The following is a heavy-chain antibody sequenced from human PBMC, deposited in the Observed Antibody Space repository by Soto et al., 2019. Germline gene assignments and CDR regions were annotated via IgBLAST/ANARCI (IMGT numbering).Heavy chain of an antibody. CDR3: ARDSSAWPNYFDS. J-gene: IGHJ4*02. CDR1: GFSISTHA. CDR2: FSGRSGDT. V-gene: IGHV3-23*01. D-gene: IGHD6-19*01. Sequence: PGGSLRLSCVASGFSISTHALTWVRQAPGKGLEWVSSFSGRSGDTYYAASVKGRFTISRDSSKNTVILQMNNLRADDTALYYCARDSSAWPNYFDSWGQGIQVTVSS.